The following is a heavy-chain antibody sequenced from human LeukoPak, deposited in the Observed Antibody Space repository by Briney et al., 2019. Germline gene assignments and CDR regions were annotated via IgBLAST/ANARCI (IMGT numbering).Heavy chain of an antibody. V-gene: IGHV3-7*01. CDR1: GFAFRTYW. CDR2: INQDGSGK. CDR3: ARQSARNWFDP. D-gene: IGHD3-3*01. J-gene: IGHJ5*02. Sequence: PGGSLRLSCAASGFAFRTYWMTWVRQAPGKGLEWVASINQDGSGKYYVDSVKGRFTISRDNTKNSLYLQMNTLRAEGTAVYYCARQSARNWFDPWGQGTLVTVSS.